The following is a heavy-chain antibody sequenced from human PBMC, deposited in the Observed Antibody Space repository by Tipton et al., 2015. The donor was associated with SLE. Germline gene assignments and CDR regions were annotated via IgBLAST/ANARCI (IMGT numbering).Heavy chain of an antibody. D-gene: IGHD5-18*01. CDR3: ARAAMANYGMDV. V-gene: IGHV4-59*11. Sequence: TLSLTCTVSGGSISSHYWSWIRQPPGKGLEWIGYIYYSGSTYYNPSLKSRVTISVDTSKNQFSLKLSSVTAADTAVYYCARAAMANYGMDVWGQGTTVTVSS. J-gene: IGHJ6*02. CDR2: IYYSGST. CDR1: GGSISSHY.